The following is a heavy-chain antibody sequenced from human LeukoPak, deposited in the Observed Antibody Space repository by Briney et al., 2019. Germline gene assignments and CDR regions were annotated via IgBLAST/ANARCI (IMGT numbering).Heavy chain of an antibody. CDR1: GYTFTGYY. J-gene: IGHJ5*02. CDR2: INPNSGGT. CDR3: ARDIATVLGWFDP. D-gene: IGHD4-11*01. V-gene: IGHV1-2*02. Sequence: GASVKVSCKASGYTFTGYYMHWVRQAPGQGLEWMGWINPNSGGTNYAQKFQGRVTMTRDTSISTAYMELSRLRSDDTAVYYCARDIATVLGWFDPWGQGTLVTVSS.